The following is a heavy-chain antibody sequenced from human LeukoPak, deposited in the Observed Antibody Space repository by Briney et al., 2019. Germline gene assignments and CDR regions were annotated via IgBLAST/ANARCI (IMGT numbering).Heavy chain of an antibody. V-gene: IGHV3-30*18. J-gene: IGHJ4*02. Sequence: PGRSLRLSCAASGFTFSSYGIHWVRQAPGKGLEWVAVISYDGSNKNYADSVKGRFTVSRDNSKNTLYLQMNSLRAEDTAVYYCAKLTRGYSDYWGQGTLVTVSS. CDR1: GFTFSSYG. CDR2: ISYDGSNK. CDR3: AKLTRGYSDY. D-gene: IGHD3-22*01.